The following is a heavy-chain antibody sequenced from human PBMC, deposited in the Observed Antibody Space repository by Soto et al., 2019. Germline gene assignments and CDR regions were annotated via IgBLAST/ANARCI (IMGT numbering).Heavy chain of an antibody. CDR2: SNHSGST. CDR3: ARGYPDPVPAAGQHDAFDI. J-gene: IGHJ3*02. Sequence: PSETLSLTCSVYGGSFSGDYWRWIRQPPGKGLERIGESNHSGSTNYNPSLKRRVTISVDTSKNQFSLKLSSVTAADTAVYYCARGYPDPVPAAGQHDAFDIWGQGTMVTVSS. V-gene: IGHV4-34*01. D-gene: IGHD2-2*01. CDR1: GGSFSGDY.